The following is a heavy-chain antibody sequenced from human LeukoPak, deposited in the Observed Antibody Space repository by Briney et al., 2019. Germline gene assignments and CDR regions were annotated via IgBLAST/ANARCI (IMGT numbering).Heavy chain of an antibody. D-gene: IGHD4-17*01. CDR2: TYYRSKWYN. CDR3: AREDPQTTVPEGMDV. Sequence: QTLSLTCAISGDSVSSNSAAWNWIRQSPSRGLERLGSTYYRSKWYNDYAVSVKSRITINPDTSKNQFSLQLNSVTPEDTAVYYCAREDPQTTVPEGMDVWGQGTTVTASS. J-gene: IGHJ6*02. CDR1: GDSVSSNSAA. V-gene: IGHV6-1*01.